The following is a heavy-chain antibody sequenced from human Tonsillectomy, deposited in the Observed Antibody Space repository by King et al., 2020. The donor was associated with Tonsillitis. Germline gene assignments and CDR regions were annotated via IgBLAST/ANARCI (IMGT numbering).Heavy chain of an antibody. V-gene: IGHV3-21*01. D-gene: IGHD3-10*01. CDR1: GFPFSSYS. CDR3: ARLKRSGSESYLKGISNYGMDV. J-gene: IGHJ6*02. Sequence: VQLVESGGGLVKPGGSLRLSCAASGFPFSSYSMNWVRQAPGKGLEWVSSMSSSTSYKYYADSVKGRFTISRDNAKNSLYLQMNSLRVEDTAVYYCARLKRSGSESYLKGISNYGMDVWGQGTTVTVSS. CDR2: MSSSTSYK.